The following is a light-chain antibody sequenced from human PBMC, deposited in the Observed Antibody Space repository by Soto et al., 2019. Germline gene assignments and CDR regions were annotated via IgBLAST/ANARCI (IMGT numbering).Light chain of an antibody. J-gene: IGLJ3*02. CDR2: EVS. Sequence: QSALTQPASVSGSPGQSITISCTGTSSDAGGYNYVSWYQQHPGKAPKLMIYEVSNRPSGVSNRFSGSKSGNTASLTISGLQAEDEADYYCSSYTSSSTLAWVFGGGTKLTVL. V-gene: IGLV2-14*01. CDR3: SSYTSSSTLAWV. CDR1: SSDAGGYNY.